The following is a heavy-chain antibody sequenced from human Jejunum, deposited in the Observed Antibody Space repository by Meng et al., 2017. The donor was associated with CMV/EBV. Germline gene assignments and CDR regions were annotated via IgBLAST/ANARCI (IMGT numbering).Heavy chain of an antibody. CDR1: GFTFSSYN. J-gene: IGHJ5*02. CDR2: ISSSSRYI. Sequence: EVQLVASGGGLVMPGGSLKLSCIGSGFTFSSYNMNWVRQAPGKGLEWVSSISSSSRYINYADSVKGRFTISRDNAKNSLYLQMNSLRVEDTAIYYCARDIDHWGQGTLVTVSS. CDR3: ARDIDH. V-gene: IGHV3-21*01.